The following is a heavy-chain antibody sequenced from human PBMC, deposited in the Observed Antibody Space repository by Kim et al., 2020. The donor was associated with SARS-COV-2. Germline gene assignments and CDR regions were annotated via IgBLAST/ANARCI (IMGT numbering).Heavy chain of an antibody. D-gene: IGHD3-22*01. V-gene: IGHV3-30*02. CDR3: AKDEGYYYDSSGPFDY. J-gene: IGHJ4*02. Sequence: VKGRFTISRDNSKNTLYLQMNSLRAEDTAVYYCAKDEGYYYDSSGPFDYWGQGTLVTVSS.